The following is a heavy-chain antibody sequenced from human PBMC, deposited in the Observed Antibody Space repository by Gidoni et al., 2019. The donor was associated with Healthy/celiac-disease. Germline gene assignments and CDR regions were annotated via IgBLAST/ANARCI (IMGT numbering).Heavy chain of an antibody. J-gene: IGHJ6*02. CDR1: GFTFSSYA. V-gene: IGHV3-23*01. CDR3: AKIVVPAAIYYYGMDV. CDR2: ISGSGGST. Sequence: EVQLLESGGGLVQPGGSLRLSCAASGFTFSSYAMSWVRQAPGKGLEWVSAISGSGGSTYYADSVKGRFTISRDNSKNTLYLQMNSLRAEDTAVYYCAKIVVPAAIYYYGMDVWGQGTTVTVSS. D-gene: IGHD2-2*02.